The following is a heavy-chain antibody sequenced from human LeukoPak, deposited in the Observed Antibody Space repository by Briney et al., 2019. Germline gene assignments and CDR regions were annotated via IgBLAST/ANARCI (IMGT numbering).Heavy chain of an antibody. CDR3: ARAGRILWFGELYY. CDR2: IKQDGSEK. D-gene: IGHD3-10*01. V-gene: IGHV3-7*03. CDR1: GFTFSSYA. Sequence: GGSLRLSCAASGFTFSSYAMSWVRQAPGKGLEWVANIKQDGSEKYYVDSVKGRFTISRDNAKNSLYLQMNSLRAEDTAVYYCARAGRILWFGELYYWGQGTLVTVSS. J-gene: IGHJ4*02.